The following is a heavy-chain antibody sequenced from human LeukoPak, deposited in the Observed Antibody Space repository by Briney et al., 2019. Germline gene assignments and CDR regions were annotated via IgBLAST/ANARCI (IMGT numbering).Heavy chain of an antibody. CDR2: ISGSGGST. CDR1: GFTFSSYA. CDR3: XXXXXXSPEEGYFDY. Sequence: GGSLRLSCAASGFTFSSYAMSWVRQAPGKGLEWVSAISGSGGSTYYADSVKGRFTISRDNSKNTLYLQMNSLRAEDTAVYYXXXXXXXSPEEGYFDYWGQGTLVTVSS. V-gene: IGHV3-23*01. J-gene: IGHJ4*02.